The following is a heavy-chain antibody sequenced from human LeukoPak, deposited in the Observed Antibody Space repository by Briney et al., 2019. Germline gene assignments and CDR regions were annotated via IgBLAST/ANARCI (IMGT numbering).Heavy chain of an antibody. CDR2: INPNSGGT. J-gene: IGHJ4*02. V-gene: IGHV1-2*02. CDR3: ARVIDSSGRPIDY. Sequence: ASVKVSCKASGYTFTTYPMNWVRQAPGQGLEWMGWINPNSGGTNYAQKFQGRVTMTRDTSISTAYMELRSLRSDDTAVYYCARVIDSSGRPIDYWGQGTLVTVSS. D-gene: IGHD3-22*01. CDR1: GYTFTTYP.